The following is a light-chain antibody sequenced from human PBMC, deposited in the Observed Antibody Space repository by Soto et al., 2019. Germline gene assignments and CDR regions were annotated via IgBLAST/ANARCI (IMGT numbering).Light chain of an antibody. CDR3: TSYTSSNSIE. V-gene: IGLV2-14*01. Sequence: QSALTQPASVSGSPGQSITISCTGSSSDVGGYNYVSWYQHQPGKAPKLVIYEVKNRPSGVSYRFSASKSGNTASLTISGLQAEDEGNYYCTSYTSSNSIEFGGGTKLTAL. J-gene: IGLJ3*02. CDR2: EVK. CDR1: SSDVGGYNY.